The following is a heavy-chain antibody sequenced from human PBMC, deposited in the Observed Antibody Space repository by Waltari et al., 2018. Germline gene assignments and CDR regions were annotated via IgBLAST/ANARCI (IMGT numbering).Heavy chain of an antibody. CDR1: GYTFTSYA. Sequence: QVQLVQSGAEVKKPGASVKVSCKASGYTFTSYAMHWVRQAPGQRLEWMGWINAGNGNTKYSQEFQGRVTITRDTSASTAYMELSSLRSEDMAVYYCARDRGHSSSWYGTDAFDIWGQGTMVTVSS. J-gene: IGHJ3*02. V-gene: IGHV1-3*03. D-gene: IGHD6-13*01. CDR3: ARDRGHSSSWYGTDAFDI. CDR2: INAGNGNT.